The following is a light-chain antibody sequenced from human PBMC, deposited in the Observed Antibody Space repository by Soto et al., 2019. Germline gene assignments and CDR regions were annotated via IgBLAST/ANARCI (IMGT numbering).Light chain of an antibody. V-gene: IGKV1-5*01. CDR1: QSISSW. Sequence: DIQMTQYPSTLSASVGDRVTITCRASQSISSWLAWYQQKPGKAPKLLIYDASSLESGVPSRFSGSGSGTVFTLTISSLQPDDFATYYCQQYNSYSGTLGQGSKA. J-gene: IGKJ1*01. CDR2: DAS. CDR3: QQYNSYSGT.